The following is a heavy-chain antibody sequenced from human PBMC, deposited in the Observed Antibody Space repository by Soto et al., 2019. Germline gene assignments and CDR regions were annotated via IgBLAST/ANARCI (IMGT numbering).Heavy chain of an antibody. D-gene: IGHD3-10*01. CDR2: ISSSSSYI. J-gene: IGHJ5*02. CDR1: VFTFISYS. Sequence: PGGSLRLSCASSVFTFISYSMNWVRQAPGKGLEWVSSISSSSSYIYYADSVKGRFTISRDNAKNSLYLQMNSLRAEDTAVYYCARDPGLLQPYNWFDPWGQGTLVTVSS. V-gene: IGHV3-21*01. CDR3: ARDPGLLQPYNWFDP.